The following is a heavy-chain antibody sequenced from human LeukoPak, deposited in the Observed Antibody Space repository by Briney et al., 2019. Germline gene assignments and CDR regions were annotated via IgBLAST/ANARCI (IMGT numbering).Heavy chain of an antibody. D-gene: IGHD6-6*01. Sequence: PGGSLRLSCAAFGFTFSSYAMSWVRKVPGKGLEWVSVISGSGDNTYYADSVKGRFTISRDNSKNMLYLQMNSLRAEDTAVYYCAKWKYSNSGIDDYWGQGTLVTVSS. CDR3: AKWKYSNSGIDDY. CDR1: GFTFSSYA. CDR2: ISGSGDNT. V-gene: IGHV3-23*01. J-gene: IGHJ4*02.